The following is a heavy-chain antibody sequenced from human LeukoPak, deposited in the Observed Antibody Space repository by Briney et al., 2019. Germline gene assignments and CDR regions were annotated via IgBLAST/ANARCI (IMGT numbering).Heavy chain of an antibody. CDR2: INAGNGNT. D-gene: IGHD3-22*01. CDR3: ARGSSAYPRYFDY. CDR1: GYTFTSYA. Sequence: GASVKVSCKASGYTFTSYAMHWVRQAPGQRLEWMGWINAGNGNTKYSQNFQGRAAIARDTSASTAYMELSSLRSEDTAVYYCARGSSAYPRYFDYWGQGTLVTVSS. J-gene: IGHJ4*02. V-gene: IGHV1-3*01.